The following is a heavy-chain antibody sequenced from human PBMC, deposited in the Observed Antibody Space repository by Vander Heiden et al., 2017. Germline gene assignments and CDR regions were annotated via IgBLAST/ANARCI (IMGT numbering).Heavy chain of an antibody. CDR3: ARGPRGVEMAIDY. V-gene: IGHV4-59*01. CDR2: LYDGGST. CDR1: GGSISSYY. D-gene: IGHD2-21*01. J-gene: IGHJ4*02. Sequence: QVQLQKSGPGLVKPSETLSLTCTVSGGSISSYYWSWIRQPPGKGLEWIGYLYDGGSTNYNPSLKSRVTISVDTSKNQFSLKLSSVTAADTAVYYCARGPRGVEMAIDYWGQGTLVTVSS.